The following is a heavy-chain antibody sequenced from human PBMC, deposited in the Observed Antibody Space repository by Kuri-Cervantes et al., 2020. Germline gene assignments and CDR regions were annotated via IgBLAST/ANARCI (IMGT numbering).Heavy chain of an antibody. Sequence: SETLSLTCTVSGYSISSGYYWGWIRQPPGKGLEWIGSIYHSGSTYYNPSLKSRVTISVDTSKNQFSLKLTSVTAADTAVYYCARAFGSGTPSDYWGQGTLVTVSS. CDR3: ARAFGSGTPSDY. V-gene: IGHV4-38-2*02. J-gene: IGHJ4*02. D-gene: IGHD1-14*01. CDR1: GYSISSGYY. CDR2: IYHSGST.